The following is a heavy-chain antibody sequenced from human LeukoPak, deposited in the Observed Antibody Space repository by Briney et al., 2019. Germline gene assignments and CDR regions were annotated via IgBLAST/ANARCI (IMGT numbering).Heavy chain of an antibody. D-gene: IGHD3-10*01. J-gene: IGHJ4*02. CDR3: ARDRSYYTFDY. Sequence: SETLSLTSAVSGYSISTDYHWGWIRQPPGKGLEWIGSMHHSGSTYYNPSLKSRVTISLDTSKNQVSLKLNSVTAADTAVYYCARDRSYYTFDYWGQGTLVTVSA. CDR1: GYSISTDYH. V-gene: IGHV4-38-2*02. CDR2: MHHSGST.